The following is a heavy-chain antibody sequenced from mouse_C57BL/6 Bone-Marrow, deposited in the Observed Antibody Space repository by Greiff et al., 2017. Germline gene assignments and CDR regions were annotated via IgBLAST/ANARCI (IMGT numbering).Heavy chain of an antibody. Sequence: QVHVKQSGPELVKPGASVKISCKASGYAFRSSWMHWVKQRPGKGLEWIGRIYPGDGDTNYNGKFKGQATLTADKSSSTAYMQLSSLTSANSAVYFWAVLYYGDPLYYYAMDYWGQGTSVTVSS. CDR1: GYAFRSSW. V-gene: IGHV1-82*01. J-gene: IGHJ4*01. CDR2: IYPGDGDT. CDR3: AVLYYGDPLYYYAMDY. D-gene: IGHD2-13*01.